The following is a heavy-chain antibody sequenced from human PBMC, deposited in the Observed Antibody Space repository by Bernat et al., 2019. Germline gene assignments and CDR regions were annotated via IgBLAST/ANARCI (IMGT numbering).Heavy chain of an antibody. V-gene: IGHV3-23*04. J-gene: IGHJ6*02. CDR2: ISGSGGST. CDR3: AKTLEYSSSWYDYYYGMDV. CDR1: GFTFSSYA. Sequence: EVQLVESGGGLVQPGGSLRLSCAASGFTFSSYAMSWVRQAPGKGLEWVSAISGSGGSTYYADSVKGRFTISRDNSKNTLYLQMNSLRAEDTAVYYCAKTLEYSSSWYDYYYGMDVWGQGTTVTVSS. D-gene: IGHD6-13*01.